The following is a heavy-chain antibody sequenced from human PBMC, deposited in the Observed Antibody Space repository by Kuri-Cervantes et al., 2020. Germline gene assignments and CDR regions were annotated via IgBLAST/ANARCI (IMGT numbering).Heavy chain of an antibody. J-gene: IGHJ4*02. Sequence: GESLKISCAASGFTFSSYDMHWVRQATGKRLEWVSGIGSAGDTYYPGSVKGRFTISRENARNSLFLQMNSLRAEDTAIYYCAKGKISTAGLDYWGRGALVTVSS. CDR2: IGSAGDT. CDR1: GFTFSSYD. CDR3: AKGKISTAGLDY. D-gene: IGHD6-13*01. V-gene: IGHV3-13*01.